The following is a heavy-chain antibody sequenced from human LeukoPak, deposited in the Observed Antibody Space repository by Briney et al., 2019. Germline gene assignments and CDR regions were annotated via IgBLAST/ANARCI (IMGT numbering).Heavy chain of an antibody. V-gene: IGHV3-7*01. CDR2: IKQDGSEK. Sequence: PGGSLRLSCAASGSTFSSYWMSWVRQAPGKGLEWVANIKQDGSEKYYVDSVKGRFTISRDNAKNSLYLQMNSLRAEDTAVYYCARSLSGYDYIGYYYYYMDVWGKGTTVTVSS. CDR3: ARSLSGYDYIGYYYYYMDV. J-gene: IGHJ6*03. D-gene: IGHD5-12*01. CDR1: GSTFSSYW.